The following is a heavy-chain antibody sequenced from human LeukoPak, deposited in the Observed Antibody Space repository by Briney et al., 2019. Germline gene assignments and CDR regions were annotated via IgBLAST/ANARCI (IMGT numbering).Heavy chain of an antibody. J-gene: IGHJ4*02. CDR1: GYSISSGYY. V-gene: IGHV4-38-2*02. Sequence: PSETLSLTCTVSGYSISSGYYWGWIRQPPGKGLEWIGSIYHSGRTFYNPSLKSRVTISVDTSKNQFSLKLSSVTAADTAVYYCARGSYYDILTGYDYWGQGTLVTVSS. CDR3: ARGSYYDILTGYDY. CDR2: IYHSGRT. D-gene: IGHD3-9*01.